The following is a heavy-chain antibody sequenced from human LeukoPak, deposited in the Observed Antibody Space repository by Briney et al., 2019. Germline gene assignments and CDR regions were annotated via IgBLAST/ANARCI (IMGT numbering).Heavy chain of an antibody. CDR2: ISSSSNTI. D-gene: IGHD4-17*01. CDR1: GFTFSGYS. Sequence: GGSLRISCAASGFTFSGYSMNWVRQAPGKGLECVSYISSSSNTIYYADSVKGRFTISRDNAKNSLYLQMNSLRDEDTAVYCCARDLRRGDYVDYWGQGTLVTVSS. CDR3: ARDLRRGDYVDY. J-gene: IGHJ4*02. V-gene: IGHV3-48*02.